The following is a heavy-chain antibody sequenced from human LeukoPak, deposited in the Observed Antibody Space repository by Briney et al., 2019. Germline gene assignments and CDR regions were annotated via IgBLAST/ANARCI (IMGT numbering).Heavy chain of an antibody. CDR1: GGSISSSSYY. D-gene: IGHD3-22*01. V-gene: IGHV4-39*07. CDR3: ARDGYYYDSSGYPKPWGWFDP. Sequence: SETLSLTCTVSGGSISSSSYYWGWIRQPPGKGLEWIGSIYYSGSTYYNPSLKSRVTISVDTSKNQFSLKLSSVTAADTAVYYCARDGYYYDSSGYPKPWGWFDPWGQGTLVTVSS. J-gene: IGHJ5*02. CDR2: IYYSGST.